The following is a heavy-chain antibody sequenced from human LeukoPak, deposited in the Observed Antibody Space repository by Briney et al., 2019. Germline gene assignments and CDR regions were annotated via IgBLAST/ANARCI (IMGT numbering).Heavy chain of an antibody. Sequence: GGSLRLSCAASGFTFDDYGMSWVRQAPGKGLEWVSGINWSGDRTGYADSVKGRFTISRDNAKSSLYLQMNSLRAEDTALYYCARYWYGAFDIWGQGTMVTVSS. CDR1: GFTFDDYG. CDR3: ARYWYGAFDI. D-gene: IGHD2-8*02. CDR2: INWSGDRT. V-gene: IGHV3-20*04. J-gene: IGHJ3*02.